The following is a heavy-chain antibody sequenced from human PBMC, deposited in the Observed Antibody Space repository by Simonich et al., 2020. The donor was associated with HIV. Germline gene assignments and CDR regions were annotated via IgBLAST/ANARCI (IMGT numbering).Heavy chain of an antibody. D-gene: IGHD5-12*01. Sequence: QVQLQQWGAGLLKPSETLSLTCAVYGGSFRGYYWNWIRLSPGKGLEWIGEINHSGSTDYNPSLKSRVTISVDTSKNQFSLKLSSVTAADTAVFYCARRSGYDLDYWGQGTLVTVSS. V-gene: IGHV4-34*01. CDR2: INHSGST. CDR3: ARRSGYDLDY. CDR1: GGSFRGYY. J-gene: IGHJ4*02.